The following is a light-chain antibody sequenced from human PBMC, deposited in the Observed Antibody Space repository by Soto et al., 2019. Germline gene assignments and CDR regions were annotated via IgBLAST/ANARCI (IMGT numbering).Light chain of an antibody. CDR2: DAS. CDR3: HQRSNWPLT. V-gene: IGKV3D-20*02. CDR1: QSVSSNY. Sequence: ESVLTQSPGTLSLSPGERATLSCRASQSVSSNYLAWYQQKPGQALRLLIYDASKRAAGIPARFSGSGSGTDFTLTISSLEPEDFAVYYCHQRSNWPLTFGGGTKLEIK. J-gene: IGKJ4*01.